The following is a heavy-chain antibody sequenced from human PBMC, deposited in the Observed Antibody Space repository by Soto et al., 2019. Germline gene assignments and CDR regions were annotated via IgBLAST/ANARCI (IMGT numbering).Heavy chain of an antibody. V-gene: IGHV3-30-3*01. CDR3: AREYYGSGGLDY. J-gene: IGHJ4*02. Sequence: QVHLVESGGGVVQPGRSLRLSCAASGFTFSSFTMHWVRQAPGKGLEWVALISYDGSNKYYGDSVKGRFTISRDNSKNALSMEMNGLRSEDTAVYYCAREYYGSGGLDYWGQGTLVTVSS. CDR1: GFTFSSFT. D-gene: IGHD3-10*01. CDR2: ISYDGSNK.